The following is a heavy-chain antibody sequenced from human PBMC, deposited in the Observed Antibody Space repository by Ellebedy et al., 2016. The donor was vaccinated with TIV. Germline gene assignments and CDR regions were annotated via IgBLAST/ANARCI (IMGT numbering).Heavy chain of an antibody. Sequence: MPSETLSLTCSVSGGSIIRSSYYWGWIRQSPGKGLEWIASIYYSGSTYYSPSLKSRVTISVDTSKNQLSLNLSSVTAADTAVYYCARVLRGGRYGDYFYYWGQGTLVTVSS. CDR1: GGSIIRSSYY. CDR2: IYYSGST. CDR3: ARVLRGGRYGDYFYY. D-gene: IGHD3-3*01. J-gene: IGHJ4*02. V-gene: IGHV4-39*07.